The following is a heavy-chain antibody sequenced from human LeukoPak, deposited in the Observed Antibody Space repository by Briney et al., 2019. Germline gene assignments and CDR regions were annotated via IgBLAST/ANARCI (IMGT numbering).Heavy chain of an antibody. V-gene: IGHV3-21*01. CDR2: ISSSSSYI. J-gene: IGHJ6*02. D-gene: IGHD2-2*01. CDR1: GFTFSSYS. Sequence: GGSLRLSCAASGFTFSSYSMNWVRQAPGKGLEWVSSISSSSSYIYYADSVKGRFTISRDNAKNSLYLQMNSLRAEDTAVHYCARAGGYCSSTSCFATPWDYYYYYGMDVWGQGTTVTVSS. CDR3: ARAGGYCSSTSCFATPWDYYYYYGMDV.